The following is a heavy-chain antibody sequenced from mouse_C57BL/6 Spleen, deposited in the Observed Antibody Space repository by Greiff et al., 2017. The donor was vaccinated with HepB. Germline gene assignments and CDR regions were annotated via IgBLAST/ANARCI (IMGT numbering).Heavy chain of an antibody. Sequence: VQLQQSGAELMKPGASVKLSCKATGYTFTGYWLEWVKQRPGHGLEWIGEILPGSGSTNYNEKFKGKATFTADTSSNTAYMQLSSLTTEDSAIYYCARPKPFITTAQPRGYAMDYWGQGTSVTVSS. J-gene: IGHJ4*01. CDR3: ARPKPFITTAQPRGYAMDY. CDR1: GYTFTGYW. V-gene: IGHV1-9*01. CDR2: ILPGSGST. D-gene: IGHD1-1*01.